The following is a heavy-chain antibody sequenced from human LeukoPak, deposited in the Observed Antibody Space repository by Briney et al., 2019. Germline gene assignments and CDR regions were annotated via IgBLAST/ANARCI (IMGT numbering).Heavy chain of an antibody. V-gene: IGHV3-20*04. CDR3: AREASHCSSTSCYNFDY. D-gene: IGHD2-2*01. Sequence: GGSLRLSCAASGFTVDDYGMSWVRQAPGKGLEWVSGINWNGGSTGYTDSVKGRFTISRDNAKNSLYLQMNSLRAEDTALYYCAREASHCSSTSCYNFDYWGQGTLVTVSS. CDR1: GFTVDDYG. J-gene: IGHJ4*02. CDR2: INWNGGST.